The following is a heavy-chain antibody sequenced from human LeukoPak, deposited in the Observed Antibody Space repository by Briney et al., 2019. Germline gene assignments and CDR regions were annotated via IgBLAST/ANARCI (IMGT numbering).Heavy chain of an antibody. CDR2: IYTSGST. Sequence: SETLSLTCTVSGGSISSGSYFWSWIRQPAGKGLEWIGRIYTSGSTNYNPSLKSRVTISVDTSKNQFSLKLSSVTAADTAVYYCARGGSGWNYYYYYMDVWGKGTTVTISS. D-gene: IGHD6-19*01. CDR1: GGSISSGSYF. CDR3: ARGGSGWNYYYYYMDV. V-gene: IGHV4-61*02. J-gene: IGHJ6*03.